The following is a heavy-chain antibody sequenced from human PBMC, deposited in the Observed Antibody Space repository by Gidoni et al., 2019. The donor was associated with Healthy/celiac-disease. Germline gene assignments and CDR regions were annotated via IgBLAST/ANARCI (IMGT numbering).Heavy chain of an antibody. CDR2: INHSGST. D-gene: IGHD3-3*01. V-gene: IGHV4-34*01. CDR3: ARGAYDFWSGYYRRPYYYYGMDV. Sequence: QVQLQQWGAGLLKPSETLSLTCAVYGGSFSGYYWSWIRQPPGKGLEWIGEINHSGSTNYNPSLKSRVTISVDTSKNQFSLKLSSVTAADTAVYYCARGAYDFWSGYYRRPYYYYGMDVWGQGTTVTVSS. J-gene: IGHJ6*02. CDR1: GGSFSGYY.